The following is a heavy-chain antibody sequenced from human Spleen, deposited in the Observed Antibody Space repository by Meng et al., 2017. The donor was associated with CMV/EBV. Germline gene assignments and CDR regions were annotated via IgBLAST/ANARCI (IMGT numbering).Heavy chain of an antibody. V-gene: IGHV1-46*01. CDR1: GYSFTTYG. D-gene: IGHD2-2*01. Sequence: ASVKVSCKASGYSFTTYGISWVRQAPGQGLEWMGMINPSGGFIGYAQKFQGRITVTWETSTSTVYMELSSLRSEDTAVYYCARDPGNTVVIPSALGYFDYWGQGTPVTVSS. CDR2: INPSGGFI. CDR3: ARDPGNTVVIPSALGYFDY. J-gene: IGHJ4*01.